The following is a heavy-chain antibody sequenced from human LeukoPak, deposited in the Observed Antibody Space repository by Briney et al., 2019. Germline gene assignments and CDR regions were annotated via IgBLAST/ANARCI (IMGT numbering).Heavy chain of an antibody. V-gene: IGHV1-8*01. Sequence: ASVKVSCKASGYTFTSYDINWVRQATGQGLEWMGWMNPNSGNTGYAQKFQGRVTMTRNTSISTAYMELSSLRSEDTAVYYCARGSGSRLAVAGTKGYNAYWGQGTLVTVSS. J-gene: IGHJ4*02. D-gene: IGHD6-19*01. CDR2: MNPNSGNT. CDR3: ARGSGSRLAVAGTKGYNAY. CDR1: GYTFTSYD.